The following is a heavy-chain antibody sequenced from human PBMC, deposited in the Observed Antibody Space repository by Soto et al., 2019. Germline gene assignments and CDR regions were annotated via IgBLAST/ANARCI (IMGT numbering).Heavy chain of an antibody. Sequence: QVQLVQSGAEEKKPGASVKVSCKASGYTFTSYAMHWVRQAPGQRLEWMGWINAGNGNTNYSQKFKGRFTITRDTSASTAYMELSSLRAEDTAVYYCARHGSGWDYWGQGTLVTVSS. D-gene: IGHD6-19*01. CDR3: ARHGSGWDY. CDR2: INAGNGNT. V-gene: IGHV1-3*05. CDR1: GYTFTSYA. J-gene: IGHJ4*02.